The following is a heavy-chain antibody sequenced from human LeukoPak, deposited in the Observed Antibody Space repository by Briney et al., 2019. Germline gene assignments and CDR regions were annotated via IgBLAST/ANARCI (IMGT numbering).Heavy chain of an antibody. CDR1: GYTFTGYY. CDR3: ASLFVAAADLDAFDI. V-gene: IGHV1-2*02. J-gene: IGHJ3*02. Sequence: ASVKVSCKASGYTFTGYYMRWVRQAPGQGLEWMGWINPNSGGTNYAQKFQGRVTMTRDTSISTAYMELSSLRSDDTAVYYCASLFVAAADLDAFDIWGQGTMVTVSS. D-gene: IGHD6-13*01. CDR2: INPNSGGT.